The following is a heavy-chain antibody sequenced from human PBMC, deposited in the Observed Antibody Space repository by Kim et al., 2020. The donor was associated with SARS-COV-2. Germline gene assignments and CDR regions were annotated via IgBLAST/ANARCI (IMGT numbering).Heavy chain of an antibody. CDR2: IDPSDSYT. CDR1: GYSFTSYW. D-gene: IGHD3-22*01. CDR3: ARQVGRMIVVSDGAESDY. V-gene: IGHV5-10-1*01. Sequence: GESLKISCKGSGYSFTSYWISWVRQMPGKGLEWMGRIDPSDSYTNYSPSFQGHVTISADKSISTAYLQWSSLKASDTAMYYCARQVGRMIVVSDGAESDYWGQGTLVTVSS. J-gene: IGHJ4*02.